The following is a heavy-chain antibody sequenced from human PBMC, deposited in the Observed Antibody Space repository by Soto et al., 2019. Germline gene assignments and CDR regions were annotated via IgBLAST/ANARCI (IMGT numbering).Heavy chain of an antibody. Sequence: QVQLVQSGAEVKKPGASVKVSCKASGYTFTSYGISWVRQAPGQGLEWMGWISAYNGNTNYAQKLQGRVTMTTDTSTSTAYMELRGLRSDDTAVYYCARDGVDTATGYYYGMDVWGQGTTVTASS. CDR1: GYTFTSYG. D-gene: IGHD5-18*01. CDR3: ARDGVDTATGYYYGMDV. J-gene: IGHJ6*02. V-gene: IGHV1-18*01. CDR2: ISAYNGNT.